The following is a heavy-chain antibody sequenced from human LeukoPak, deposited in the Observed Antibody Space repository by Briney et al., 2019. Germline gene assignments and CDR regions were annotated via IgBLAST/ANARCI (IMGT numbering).Heavy chain of an antibody. CDR2: ISYETSNK. CDR3: ARDITGSYTIDY. Sequence: GGSLRLSCAASGFTFSTYVMHWVRQAPGKGLEWVAFISYETSNKYFADSVRGRFTISRDNSKNTLYLQMNSLRAEDTAMYYCARDITGSYTIDYWGQGTLVTVSS. J-gene: IGHJ4*02. CDR1: GFTFSTYV. D-gene: IGHD1-26*01. V-gene: IGHV3-30*04.